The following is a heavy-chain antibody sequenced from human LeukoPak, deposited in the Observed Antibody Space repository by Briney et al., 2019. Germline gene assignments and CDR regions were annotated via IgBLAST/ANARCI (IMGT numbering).Heavy chain of an antibody. CDR2: FYSGGNT. D-gene: IGHD4-23*01. V-gene: IGHV3-53*01. CDR1: GFTFSNYW. J-gene: IGHJ4*02. Sequence: GGSLRLSCAASGFTFSNYWMHWVRQAPGKGLEWVSVFYSGGNTYYADSVKGRFTISRDTFKNTVDLQMNSLRSEDAAVYYCATFSYAGNAGGSVGYWGQGTLVTVSS. CDR3: ATFSYAGNAGGSVGY.